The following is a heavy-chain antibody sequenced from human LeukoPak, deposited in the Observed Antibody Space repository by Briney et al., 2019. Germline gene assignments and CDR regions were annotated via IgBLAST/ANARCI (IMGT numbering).Heavy chain of an antibody. CDR2: IYSGGST. CDR3: ARESSGYLSYYFDY. Sequence: GGSLRLSCAASGFTVSSNYMSWVRQAPGKGLEWVSVIYSGGSTYYADSVKGRFTISRDNSKNTLYLQMNSLRAEDTAVYYCARESSGYLSYYFDYWGQGTLVTVSS. V-gene: IGHV3-66*01. D-gene: IGHD3-22*01. J-gene: IGHJ4*02. CDR1: GFTVSSNY.